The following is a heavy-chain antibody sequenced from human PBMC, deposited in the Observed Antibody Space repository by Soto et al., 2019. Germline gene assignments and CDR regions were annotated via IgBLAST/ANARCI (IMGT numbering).Heavy chain of an antibody. V-gene: IGHV3-21*01. CDR1: GITFRSYS. Sequence: GGSLRLSCAASGITFRSYSMSWVRQAPGKGLEWVASITSDSSDIYYEDSVKGRFTISRDNGENSLYLQMTSLGAEDTGVYYCATTYCSGGYCFSSEYWGQGVLVTVSS. J-gene: IGHJ4*02. CDR2: ITSDSSDI. CDR3: ATTYCSGGYCFSSEY. D-gene: IGHD2-15*01.